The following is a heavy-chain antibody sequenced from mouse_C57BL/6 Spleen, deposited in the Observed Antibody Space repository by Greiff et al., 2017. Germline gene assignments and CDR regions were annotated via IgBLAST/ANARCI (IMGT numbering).Heavy chain of an antibody. CDR1: GYSITSGYY. CDR3: ARNYYSNYGFFAY. D-gene: IGHD2-5*01. CDR2: ISYDGSN. J-gene: IGHJ3*01. V-gene: IGHV3-6*01. Sequence: EVQLQQSGPGLVKPSQSLSLTCSVTGYSITSGYYWNWIRQFPGNKLEWMGYISYDGSNNYNPSLKNRISITRDTSKNQFFLKLNSVTTEDTATYYCARNYYSNYGFFAYWGQGTLVTVSA.